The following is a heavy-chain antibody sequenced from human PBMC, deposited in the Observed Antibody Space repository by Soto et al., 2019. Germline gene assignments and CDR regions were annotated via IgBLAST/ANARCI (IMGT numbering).Heavy chain of an antibody. Sequence: GASVKVSCKASGYTFTSYGISWVRQAPGQGLEWMGWISAYNGNTNYAQKLQGRVTMTTDTSTSTAYMELRSLRSDDTAVYYCARDLNGGGYCSSTSCPNWFDPWGQGTLVTVSS. CDR1: GYTFTSYG. D-gene: IGHD2-2*01. CDR3: ARDLNGGGYCSSTSCPNWFDP. CDR2: ISAYNGNT. J-gene: IGHJ5*02. V-gene: IGHV1-18*01.